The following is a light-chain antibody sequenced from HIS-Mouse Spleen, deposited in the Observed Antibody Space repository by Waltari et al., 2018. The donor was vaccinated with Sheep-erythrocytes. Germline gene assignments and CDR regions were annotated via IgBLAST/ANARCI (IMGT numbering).Light chain of an antibody. V-gene: IGKV1-13*02. CDR1: QGISSA. CDR2: DAS. CDR3: QQFKSYPH. Sequence: AIQLTQSPSSLSASVGDRVTITCRASQGISSALAWYQQKPGKAPKLLIYDASSLESGVPSRFSGSGSGTDFTLTISSLQPEDFATYYCQQFKSYPHFGPGTKVDIK. J-gene: IGKJ3*01.